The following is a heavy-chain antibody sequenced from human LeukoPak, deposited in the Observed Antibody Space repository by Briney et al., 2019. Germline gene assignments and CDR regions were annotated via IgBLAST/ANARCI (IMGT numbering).Heavy chain of an antibody. CDR3: ARDLTTYGMDV. V-gene: IGHV3-7*04. Sequence: PGGSLRLSCAASGLTFSNYWMRWVRQAPGKGLEWVANIKQDGSEKYYVDSVKGRFTISRDNAKNSLYLQMNSLRGEDTAVYYCARDLTTYGMDVWGQGTPVTVSS. D-gene: IGHD2/OR15-2a*01. CDR1: GLTFSNYW. J-gene: IGHJ6*02. CDR2: IKQDGSEK.